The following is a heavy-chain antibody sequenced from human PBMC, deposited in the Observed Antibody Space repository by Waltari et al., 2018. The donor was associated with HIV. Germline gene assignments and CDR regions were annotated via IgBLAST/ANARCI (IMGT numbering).Heavy chain of an antibody. D-gene: IGHD6-19*01. V-gene: IGHV3-23*01. J-gene: IGHJ2*01. CDR1: GFNFRTSA. CDR3: ARSGVGQWLVRGWAMDL. CDR2: TSGSGGDA. Sequence: SGFNFRTSAMSWVRQAPGKGLEWVSGTSGSGGDAHYSDSVKGRFTISRDNAKNTVYLQMSNLRDEDTAVYFCARSGVGQWLVRGWAMDLWGRGTPVTVSS.